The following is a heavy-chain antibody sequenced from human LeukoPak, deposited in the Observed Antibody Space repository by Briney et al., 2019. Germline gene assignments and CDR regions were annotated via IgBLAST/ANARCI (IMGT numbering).Heavy chain of an antibody. D-gene: IGHD5-18*01. CDR3: ARDPPTRYSD. Sequence: GGSLRLSCVASGFTVSSNYMSWVRQAPGKGLEWVSVIYSGGSTYYADSVKGRFTISRHNSKNTLYLQMNSLRAEDTAVYYCARDPPTRYSDWGQGTLVTVSS. J-gene: IGHJ4*02. V-gene: IGHV3-53*04. CDR2: IYSGGST. CDR1: GFTVSSNY.